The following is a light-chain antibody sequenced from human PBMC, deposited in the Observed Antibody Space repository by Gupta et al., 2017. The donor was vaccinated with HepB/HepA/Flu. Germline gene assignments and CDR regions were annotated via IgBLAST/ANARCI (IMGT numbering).Light chain of an antibody. CDR2: QDT. CDR1: KLGYKY. V-gene: IGLV3-1*01. J-gene: IGLJ2*01. CDR3: QAWDAKMAV. Sequence: SYDLTQPPSVSVSPGPTASVTCSGDKLGYKYVSWYQQKPGQSPVLVLHQDTKRPSGIPDRFSGSNSGSTATLTISGTQAVDEAYYYCQAWDAKMAVFGGGTKLTVL.